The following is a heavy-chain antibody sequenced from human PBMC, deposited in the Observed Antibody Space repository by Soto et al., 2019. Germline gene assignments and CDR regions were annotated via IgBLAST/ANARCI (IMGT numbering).Heavy chain of an antibody. D-gene: IGHD3-10*01. CDR2: INHSGST. CDR1: GGSFSGYY. V-gene: IGHV4-34*01. Sequence: SETLSLTCAVYGGSFSGYYWSWIRQPPGKGLEWIGEINHSGSTNYNPSLKSRVTISVDTSKNQFSLKLSSVTAADTAVYYCARGRVLLWFGEIYYFDYWGQGTLVTVSS. CDR3: ARGRVLLWFGEIYYFDY. J-gene: IGHJ4*02.